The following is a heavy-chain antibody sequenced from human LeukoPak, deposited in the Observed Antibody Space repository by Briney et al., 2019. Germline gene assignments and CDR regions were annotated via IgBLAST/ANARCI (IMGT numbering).Heavy chain of an antibody. V-gene: IGHV5-51*01. J-gene: IGHJ5*02. CDR3: ARKDTAMVSWFDP. CDR1: GYRFASYW. D-gene: IGHD5-18*01. CDR2: IYPGDSDT. Sequence: GESLRISCVGSGYRFASYWIGWVRQMPGKGLEYMGIIYPGDSDTRYSPSFQGQVTISADKSISTAYLQWSSLQASDTAMYYCARKDTAMVSWFDPSGQGTLVTVSS.